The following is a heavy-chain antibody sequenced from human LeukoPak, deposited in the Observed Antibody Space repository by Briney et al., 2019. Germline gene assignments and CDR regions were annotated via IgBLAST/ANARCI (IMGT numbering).Heavy chain of an antibody. Sequence: ASVKVSCKASGYTFTSYGISWVRQAPGQGLEWMGWISAYNGNTNYAQKLQGRVTMTTDTSTSTAYMELRSLRSEDTAVYYCATDRPGWESPPDWGQGTLVTVSS. CDR2: ISAYNGNT. D-gene: IGHD1-26*01. CDR1: GYTFTSYG. CDR3: ATDRPGWESPPD. V-gene: IGHV1-18*01. J-gene: IGHJ4*02.